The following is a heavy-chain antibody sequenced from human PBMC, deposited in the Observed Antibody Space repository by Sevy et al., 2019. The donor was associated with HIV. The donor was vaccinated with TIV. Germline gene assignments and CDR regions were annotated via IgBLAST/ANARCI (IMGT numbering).Heavy chain of an antibody. CDR2: ITSSSKFQ. J-gene: IGHJ6*02. Sequence: GGSLRLSCAASGFTFSNYNMNWVRQAPGKGLEWVSSITSSSKFQYYADSRKGRLTISRDDARNSVFLQINSLRVEDTAVYYCARAGGLVDGGMDVWGQGTTVTVSS. CDR1: GFTFSNYN. CDR3: ARAGGLVDGGMDV. V-gene: IGHV3-21*01. D-gene: IGHD3-16*01.